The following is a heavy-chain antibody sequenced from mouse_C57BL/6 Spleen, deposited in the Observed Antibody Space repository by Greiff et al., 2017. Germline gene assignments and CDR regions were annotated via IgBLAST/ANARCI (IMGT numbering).Heavy chain of an antibody. Sequence: QVQLKQSGPGLVQPSQSLSITCTVSGFSLTSYGVHWVRQSPGKGLEWLGVIWSGGSTDNNAAFISRLSISKDNSKSQVFFKMNSLQADDTAIYYCARNENGNGYYYAMDYRGQGTSVTVSS. V-gene: IGHV2-2*01. CDR2: IWSGGST. CDR3: ARNENGNGYYYAMDY. CDR1: GFSLTSYG. D-gene: IGHD4-1*01. J-gene: IGHJ4*01.